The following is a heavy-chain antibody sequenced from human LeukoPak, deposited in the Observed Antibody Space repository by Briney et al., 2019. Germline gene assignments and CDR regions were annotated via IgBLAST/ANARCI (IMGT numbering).Heavy chain of an antibody. D-gene: IGHD3-10*01. V-gene: IGHV4-59*01. CDR1: GGSISSYY. Sequence: KSSETLSLTCTVSGGSISSYYWSWIRQPPGKGLEWIGYIYYSGSTKYNPSLKSRVTFSVVTSKNQFSLKLSSVTAADTAVYYCARVEFGELGNWFDPWGQGTLVTVSS. J-gene: IGHJ5*02. CDR3: ARVEFGELGNWFDP. CDR2: IYYSGST.